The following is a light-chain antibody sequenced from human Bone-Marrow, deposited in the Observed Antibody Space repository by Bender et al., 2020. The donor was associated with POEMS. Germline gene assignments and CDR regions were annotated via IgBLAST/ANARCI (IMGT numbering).Light chain of an antibody. V-gene: IGLV2-8*01. J-gene: IGLJ2*01. CDR1: SSDIGAYNY. Sequence: QSALTQPPSASGSPGQSVTISCTGTSSDIGAYNYVSWYQQHPGKAPKLMIYAVTKRPSGVSNRFSGSKSGNTASLTISGLQAEDEADYYCSSYAGSNTFVFGGGTKLSVL. CDR3: SSYAGSNTFV. CDR2: AVT.